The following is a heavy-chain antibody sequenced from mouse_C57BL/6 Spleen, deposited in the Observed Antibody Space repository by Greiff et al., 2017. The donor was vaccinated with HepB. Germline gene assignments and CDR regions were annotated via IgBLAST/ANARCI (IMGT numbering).Heavy chain of an antibody. V-gene: IGHV5-4*01. J-gene: IGHJ1*03. CDR2: ISDGGSYT. CDR1: GFTFSSYA. Sequence: EVQLVESGGGLVKSGGSLKLSCAASGFTFSSYAMSWVRQTPEKRLEWVATISDGGSYTYYPDNVKGRFTISRDNAKNNLYLQMSHLKAEDTAMYYCARAIYDYEVSSCWYFDVWGTVTTVTVSS. CDR3: ARAIYDYEVSSCWYFDV. D-gene: IGHD2-4*01.